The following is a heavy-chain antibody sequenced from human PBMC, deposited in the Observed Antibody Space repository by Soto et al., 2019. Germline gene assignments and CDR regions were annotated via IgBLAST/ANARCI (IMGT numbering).Heavy chain of an antibody. Sequence: SETLSLTCAVSGGSISSGGYSWSWIRQPPGKGLEWIGYIYHSGSTYYNPSLKSRVTISVDRSKNQFSLKLSSVTAADTAVYYCARSTRTVNTFDYWGQGTLVTVSS. D-gene: IGHD4-17*01. CDR3: ARSTRTVNTFDY. CDR1: GGSISSGGYS. CDR2: IYHSGST. V-gene: IGHV4-30-2*01. J-gene: IGHJ4*02.